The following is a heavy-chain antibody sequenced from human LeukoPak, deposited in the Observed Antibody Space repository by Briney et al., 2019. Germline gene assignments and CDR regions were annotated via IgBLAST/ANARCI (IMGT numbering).Heavy chain of an antibody. CDR3: ARDSGSWRKDFDY. Sequence: SETLSLTCTVSGGSISSSSYYWGWIRQPPGKGLEWIGSIYYSGSTYYNPSLKSRVTISVDTSKNQFSLKLSSGTAADTAVYYCARDSGSWRKDFDYWGQGTLVTVSS. V-gene: IGHV4-39*07. J-gene: IGHJ4*02. CDR2: IYYSGST. CDR1: GGSISSSSYY. D-gene: IGHD6-13*01.